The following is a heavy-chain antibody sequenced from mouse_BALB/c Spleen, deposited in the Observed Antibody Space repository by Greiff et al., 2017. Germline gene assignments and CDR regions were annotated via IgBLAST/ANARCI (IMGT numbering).Heavy chain of an antibody. Sequence: EVHLVESGPGLVKPSQSLSLTCSVTGYSITSGYYWNWIRQFPGNKLEWMGYISYDGSNNYNPSLKNRISITRDTSKNQFFLKLNSVTTEDTATYYCAREVGGFDYWGQGTTLTVSS. CDR3: AREVGGFDY. CDR1: GYSITSGYY. D-gene: IGHD1-1*01. CDR2: ISYDGSN. J-gene: IGHJ2*01. V-gene: IGHV3-6*02.